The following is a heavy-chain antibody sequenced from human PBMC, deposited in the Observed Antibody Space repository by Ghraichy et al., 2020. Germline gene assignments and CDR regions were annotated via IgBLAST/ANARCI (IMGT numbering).Heavy chain of an antibody. J-gene: IGHJ4*02. Sequence: SETLSLTCAVYGGSFSGYYWSWIRQPPGKGLEWIGEINHSGSTNYNPSLKSRVTISVDTSKNQFSLKLSSVTAADTAVYYCARVRIAARSYFDYWGQGTLVTVSS. CDR1: GGSFSGYY. CDR3: ARVRIAARSYFDY. V-gene: IGHV4-34*01. D-gene: IGHD6-6*01. CDR2: INHSGST.